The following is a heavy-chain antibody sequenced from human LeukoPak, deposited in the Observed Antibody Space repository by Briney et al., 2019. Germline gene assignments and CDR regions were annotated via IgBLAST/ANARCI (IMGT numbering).Heavy chain of an antibody. V-gene: IGHV3-33*01. CDR1: GFTFSSYG. CDR2: IWYDGGNK. CDR3: ARPGGYDSYYFDY. D-gene: IGHD5-12*01. J-gene: IGHJ4*02. Sequence: GGSLRLSCAASGFTFSSYGMHWVRQAPGKGLEWVAVIWYDGGNKYYADSVKGRFTISRDNSKNTLYLQMNSLRAEDTAVYYCARPGGYDSYYFDYWGQGTLVTVSS.